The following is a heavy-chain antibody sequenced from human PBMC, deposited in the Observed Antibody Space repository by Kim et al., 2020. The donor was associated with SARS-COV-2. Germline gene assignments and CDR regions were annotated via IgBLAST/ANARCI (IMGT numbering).Heavy chain of an antibody. CDR1: GGSISSYY. CDR3: ARHAGGDYGSGSYPIYFDY. Sequence: SKTLSLTCTVSGGSISSYYWSWIRQPPGKGLEWIGYIYYSGSTNYNPSLKSRVTISVDTSKNQFSLKLSSVTAADTAVYYCARHAGGDYGSGSYPIYFDYWGQGTLVTVSS. D-gene: IGHD3-10*01. CDR2: IYYSGST. V-gene: IGHV4-59*08. J-gene: IGHJ4*02.